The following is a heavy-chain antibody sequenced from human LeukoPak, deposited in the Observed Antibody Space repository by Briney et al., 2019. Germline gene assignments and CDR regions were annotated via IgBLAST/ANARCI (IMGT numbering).Heavy chain of an antibody. Sequence: PGGSLRLSCVVSGITFSSYEMNWVRQAPGKGLEWVSYISTSGSTIYYADSVKGRFTISRDNAKNSLYLQMNGLRAEDTAIYYCASPQWLAFWGQGNLVTVSS. CDR1: GITFSSYE. CDR3: ASPQWLAF. V-gene: IGHV3-48*03. J-gene: IGHJ4*02. CDR2: ISTSGSTI. D-gene: IGHD6-19*01.